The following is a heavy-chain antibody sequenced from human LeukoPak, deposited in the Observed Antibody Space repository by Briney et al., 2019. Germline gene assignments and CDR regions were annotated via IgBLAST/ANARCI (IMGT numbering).Heavy chain of an antibody. J-gene: IGHJ4*02. V-gene: IGHV3-48*01. CDR1: GFTFSSYS. D-gene: IGHD6-13*01. CDR3: ARHGSSWPYYFDY. Sequence: PGGSLSLSCAASGFTFSSYSMNWVRQAPGKGPEWVSYISSSSSSMYYADSVKGRFTISRDNAKNSLFLQMNSLRAEDTAVYYCARHGSSWPYYFDYWGQGTLVAVSS. CDR2: ISSSSSSM.